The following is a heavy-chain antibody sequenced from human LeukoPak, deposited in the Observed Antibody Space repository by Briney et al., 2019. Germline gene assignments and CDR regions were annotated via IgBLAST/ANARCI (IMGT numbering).Heavy chain of an antibody. D-gene: IGHD3-3*01. J-gene: IGHJ6*03. V-gene: IGHV1-18*01. CDR2: ISAYNGNT. Sequence: GASVKVSCEASGYTFTSYGISWVRQAPGKGLEGVGWISAYNGNTNYAQKLQGRVTMNTDTSTSTAYMELRSLRSDDTAVYYCARVDDFWSGPNGYYYYSYMDVWGKGTTVTVSS. CDR1: GYTFTSYG. CDR3: ARVDDFWSGPNGYYYYSYMDV.